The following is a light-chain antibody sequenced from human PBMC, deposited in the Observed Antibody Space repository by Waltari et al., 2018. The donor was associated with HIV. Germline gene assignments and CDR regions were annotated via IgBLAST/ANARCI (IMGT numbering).Light chain of an antibody. J-gene: IGLJ1*01. Sequence: QSVLTQPPSASATPGQRITIPCSGGNSNIESNYVYWYQQLPGTAPKVFIYRNSQRPSGVPDRFSGSKSGTSASLIISGLRSGDEADYYCASWDDNLNAFVFGTGTKVTVL. V-gene: IGLV1-47*01. CDR1: NSNIESNY. CDR2: RNS. CDR3: ASWDDNLNAFV.